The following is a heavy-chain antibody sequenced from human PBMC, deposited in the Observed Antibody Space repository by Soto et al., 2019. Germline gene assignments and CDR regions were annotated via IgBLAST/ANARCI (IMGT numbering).Heavy chain of an antibody. CDR3: ARDRLMATAGTARHYFGLDV. CDR1: GGSIRSGGYY. D-gene: IGHD5-18*01. Sequence: SETLSLTCTVSGGSIRSGGYYWSWVRQSPRRSLEWIGNIYCSGSTYYNPSLKSRLTISVDTSKNQFSLNLSSVTAADTAVYYCARDRLMATAGTARHYFGLDVWGQGTTVTVSS. V-gene: IGHV4-31*03. CDR2: IYCSGST. J-gene: IGHJ6*02.